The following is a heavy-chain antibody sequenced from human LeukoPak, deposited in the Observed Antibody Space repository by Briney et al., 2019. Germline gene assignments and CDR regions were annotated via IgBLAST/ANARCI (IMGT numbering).Heavy chain of an antibody. CDR2: IKQDGSEK. CDR3: ARAAAAADY. D-gene: IGHD6-13*01. Sequence: PGGSLRLSCGASGFTFSSYWMSWVRQAPGKGLEWVANIKQDGSEKYYVDSVKGRFTISRDNAKNSLYLQMNSLRAEDTAVYYCARAAAAADYWGQGTLVTVAS. J-gene: IGHJ4*02. CDR1: GFTFSSYW. V-gene: IGHV3-7*01.